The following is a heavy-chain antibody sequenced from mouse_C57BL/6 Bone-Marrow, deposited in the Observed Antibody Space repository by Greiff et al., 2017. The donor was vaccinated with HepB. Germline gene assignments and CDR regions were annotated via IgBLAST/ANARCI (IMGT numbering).Heavy chain of an antibody. V-gene: IGHV1-72*01. CDR2: IDPNSGGT. D-gene: IGHD1-1*01. CDR1: GSTFTSYW. CDR3: ARSAVVGGDY. J-gene: IGHJ2*01. Sequence: VQLQQPGAELVKPGASLKLSCKASGSTFTSYWIHWVKQRPGRGLEWIGRIDPNSGGTKYNEKFKSKATLTVDKPSSTAYMQLSSLASEDSAVYYCARSAVVGGDYWGQGTTLTVSS.